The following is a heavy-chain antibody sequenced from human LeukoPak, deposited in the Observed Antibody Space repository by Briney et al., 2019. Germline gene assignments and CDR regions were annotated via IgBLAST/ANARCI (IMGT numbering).Heavy chain of an antibody. CDR2: IYYSGST. CDR1: GGSISSYY. J-gene: IGHJ6*03. V-gene: IGHV4-59*01. CDR3: ARGGPPGYYYDYYMDV. Sequence: SETLSLTCTVSGGSISSYYWSWIRQTPGKGLEWIGYIYYSGSTNFNPSLKSRVTISVDTSKNQFSLKMSSVAAADTAVYFCARGGPPGYYYDYYMDVWGKGTTVTISS.